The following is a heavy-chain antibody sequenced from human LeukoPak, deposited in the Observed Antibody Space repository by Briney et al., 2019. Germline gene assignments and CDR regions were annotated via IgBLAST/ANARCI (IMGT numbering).Heavy chain of an antibody. J-gene: IGHJ4*02. CDR1: GYTFITYG. V-gene: IGHV1-18*04. CDR2: ISAYNGNT. Sequence: ASVKVSCKASGYTFITYGISWVRQARGQGGEGMGWISAYNGNTNYAQKLQGSVTMSTDASTSTAYMELRSLRSDDTAVYYCASGVSSGWYGDYWGQGTLVTVSS. D-gene: IGHD6-19*01. CDR3: ASGVSSGWYGDY.